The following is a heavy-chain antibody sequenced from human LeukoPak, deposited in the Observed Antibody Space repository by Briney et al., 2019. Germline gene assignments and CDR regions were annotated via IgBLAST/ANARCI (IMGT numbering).Heavy chain of an antibody. D-gene: IGHD5-12*01. J-gene: IGHJ6*02. CDR1: AFTVSDYW. Sequence: GGSLRLSCAASAFTVSDYWMSWVRQALGKGLEWVANIKQDGSEKYYVDSVKGRFIISRDNAKRSVLLQMNSLRAEDTAVYYCARDLGGYARPYYYYYGMDAWGQGTTVTVSS. CDR2: IKQDGSEK. CDR3: ARDLGGYARPYYYYYGMDA. V-gene: IGHV3-7*03.